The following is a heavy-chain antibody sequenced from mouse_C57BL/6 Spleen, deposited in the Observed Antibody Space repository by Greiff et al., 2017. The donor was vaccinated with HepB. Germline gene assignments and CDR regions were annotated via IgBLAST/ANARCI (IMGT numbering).Heavy chain of an antibody. CDR2: INPNNGGT. D-gene: IGHD1-1*01. J-gene: IGHJ3*01. V-gene: IGHV1-26*01. CDR3: ARWGSSYLFAY. Sequence: EVQLQQSGPELVKPGASVKISCKASGYTFTDYYMNWVKQSHGKSLEWIGDINPNNGGTSYNQKFKGKATLTVDKSSSTAYMELRSLTSEDSAVYYCARWGSSYLFAYWGQGTLVTVSA. CDR1: GYTFTDYY.